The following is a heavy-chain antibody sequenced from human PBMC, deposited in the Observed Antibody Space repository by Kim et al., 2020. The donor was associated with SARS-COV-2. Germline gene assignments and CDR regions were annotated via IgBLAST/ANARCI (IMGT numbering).Heavy chain of an antibody. V-gene: IGHV3-30*04. CDR3: ARGVAADGTGAWFDP. CDR2: ISYDGSNK. J-gene: IGHJ5*02. CDR1: GFTFSSYA. D-gene: IGHD6-13*01. Sequence: GGSLRLSCAASGFTFSSYAMHWVRQAPGKGLEWVAVISYDGSNKYYADSVKGRFTISRDNSKNTLYLQMNSLRAEDTAVYYCARGVAADGTGAWFDPWGQGTLVTVSS.